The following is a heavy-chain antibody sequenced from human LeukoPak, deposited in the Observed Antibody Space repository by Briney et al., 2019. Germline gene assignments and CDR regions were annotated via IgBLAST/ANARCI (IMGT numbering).Heavy chain of an antibody. CDR2: IRYDGSNK. D-gene: IGHD2-2*01. CDR3: AKHGDIVVVPAAIHFDY. V-gene: IGHV3-30*02. Sequence: PGGSLRLSCAASGFTFSSYGMHWVRQAPGKGLEWVAFIRYDGSNKYYADSVKGRFTISRDNSKNTLYLQMNSLRAEDTAVYYCAKHGDIVVVPAAIHFDYWGQGTLVTVSS. CDR1: GFTFSSYG. J-gene: IGHJ4*02.